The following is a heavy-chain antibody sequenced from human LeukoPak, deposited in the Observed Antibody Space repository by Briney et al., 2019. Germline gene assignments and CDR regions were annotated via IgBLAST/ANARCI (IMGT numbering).Heavy chain of an antibody. CDR2: ISYDGSNK. Sequence: GGSLRPFCAASGFTFSSYGMHWVRQAPGKGLEWVAVISYDGSNKYYADSVKGRFTISRDNSKNTLYLQMNSLRAEDTAVYYCAKDRGQWLVLYGMDVWGQGTTVTVSS. J-gene: IGHJ6*02. V-gene: IGHV3-30*18. D-gene: IGHD6-19*01. CDR1: GFTFSSYG. CDR3: AKDRGQWLVLYGMDV.